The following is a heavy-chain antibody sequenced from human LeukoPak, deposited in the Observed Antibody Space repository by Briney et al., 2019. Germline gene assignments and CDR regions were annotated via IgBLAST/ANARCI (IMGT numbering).Heavy chain of an antibody. CDR2: IYYSGST. CDR3: ARAIVVVPAAMKYFDY. D-gene: IGHD2-2*01. J-gene: IGHJ4*02. V-gene: IGHV4-39*01. Sequence: SETLSLTCTVSGGSISSSSYYWSWIRQPPGKGLEWIGSIYYSGSTYYNPSLKSRVTISVDTSKNQFSLKLSSVTAADTAVYYCARAIVVVPAAMKYFDYWGQGTLVTVSS. CDR1: GGSISSSSYY.